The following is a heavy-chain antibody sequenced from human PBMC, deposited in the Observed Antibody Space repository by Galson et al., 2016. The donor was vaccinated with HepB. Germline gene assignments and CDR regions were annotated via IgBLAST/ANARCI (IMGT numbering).Heavy chain of an antibody. CDR1: GYTFTSYG. CDR3: ARGPSSTRTFDY. Sequence: SVKVSCKASGYTFTSYGITWVRQAPGQGLEWMGWISAYNGNTNYAQKLQGRVTMTTDTSTSTAYMELRSLGSDDTAVYYCARGPSSTRTFDYWGQGTLVTVSS. J-gene: IGHJ4*02. V-gene: IGHV1-18*01. D-gene: IGHD2-2*01. CDR2: ISAYNGNT.